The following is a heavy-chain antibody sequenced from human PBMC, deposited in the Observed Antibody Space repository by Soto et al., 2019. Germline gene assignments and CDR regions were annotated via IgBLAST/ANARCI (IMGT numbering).Heavy chain of an antibody. CDR1: GGSISSGGYS. V-gene: IGHV4-30-2*01. J-gene: IGHJ6*02. Sequence: SETLSLTCAVSGGSISSGGYSWSWIRQPPGKGLEWIGYIYHSGSTYYNPSLKSRVTISVDRSKNQFSLKLSSVTAADTAVYYCARDRRYYGMDVWGQGTTVTVSS. CDR3: ARDRRYYGMDV. CDR2: IYHSGST.